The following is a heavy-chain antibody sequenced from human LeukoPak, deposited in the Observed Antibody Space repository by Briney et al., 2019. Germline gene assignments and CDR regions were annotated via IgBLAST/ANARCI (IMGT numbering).Heavy chain of an antibody. D-gene: IGHD3-10*01. J-gene: IGHJ5*02. CDR1: GFTFSSYA. Sequence: PGGSLRLSCAASGFTFSSYAMSWVRQAPGKGLEWVSANSGSSGSTYYADSVKGRFTISRDNSKNTLYLQMNSLRAEDTAVYYCAKDRPRLLWFGELLSNWFDPWGQGTLVTVSS. CDR3: AKDRPRLLWFGELLSNWFDP. V-gene: IGHV3-23*01. CDR2: NSGSSGST.